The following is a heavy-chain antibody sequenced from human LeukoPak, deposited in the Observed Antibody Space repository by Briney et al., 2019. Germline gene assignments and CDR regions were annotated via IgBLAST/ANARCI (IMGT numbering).Heavy chain of an antibody. CDR1: GFTFSTDA. D-gene: IGHD1-26*01. CDR3: TRWSGSYYC. CDR2: ISSNGRGT. V-gene: IGHV3-64*01. J-gene: IGHJ4*02. Sequence: QPGGSLRLSCAASGFTFSTDAMHWVRQAPGKGLERVSAISSNGRGTYYVNSVKGRFTISRDNSKNTVYLQMASLGTEDMAVYYCTRWSGSYYCWGQGTLVTVSS.